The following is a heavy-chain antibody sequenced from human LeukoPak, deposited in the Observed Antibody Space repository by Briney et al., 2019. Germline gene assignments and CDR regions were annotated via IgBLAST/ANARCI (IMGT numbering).Heavy chain of an antibody. Sequence: AGGSLRLSCAASGFTFSSYSMNWVRQAPGKGLEWVSSISSSSSYIYYADSVKGRFTISRDNSKNTLYLQMNSLRAEDTAVYYCAKDQSYYYMDVWGKGTTVTVSS. J-gene: IGHJ6*03. CDR3: AKDQSYYYMDV. CDR1: GFTFSSYS. V-gene: IGHV3-21*01. CDR2: ISSSSSYI.